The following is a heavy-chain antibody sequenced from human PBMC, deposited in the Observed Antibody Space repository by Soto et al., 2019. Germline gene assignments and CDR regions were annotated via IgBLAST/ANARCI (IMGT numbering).Heavy chain of an antibody. CDR1: GGTFSSYA. D-gene: IGHD3-3*01. CDR3: ARGESDFWSGYVYYFDY. CDR2: IIPIFGTA. J-gene: IGHJ4*02. V-gene: IGHV1-69*01. Sequence: QVQLVQSGAEVKKPGSSVKVSCKASGGTFSSYAISWVRQAPGQGLEWMGGIIPIFGTANYAQKFQGRVTITADESTSTAYMEMSSLRSEDTAVYYCARGESDFWSGYVYYFDYWGQGTLVTVSS.